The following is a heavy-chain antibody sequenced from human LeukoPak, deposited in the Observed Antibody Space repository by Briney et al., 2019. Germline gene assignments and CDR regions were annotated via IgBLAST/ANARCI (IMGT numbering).Heavy chain of an antibody. CDR2: CKPNYKT. V-gene: IGHV1-46*01. CDR3: ARERPEVHYLDP. CDR1: GDTYIRCY. J-gene: IGHJ5*02. D-gene: IGHD1-26*01. Sequence: GASVKDSCKAAGDTYIRCYIHWLRQASGQGPAWIGRCKPNYKTVYAPKFQGRVTVSRDMSTTTVYMDLRSLTSDDTAVYYCARERPEVHYLDPGGQGTLVTVSS.